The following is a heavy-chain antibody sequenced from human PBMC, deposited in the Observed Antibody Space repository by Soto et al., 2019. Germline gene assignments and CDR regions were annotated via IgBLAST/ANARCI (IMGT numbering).Heavy chain of an antibody. CDR3: ARPRKYYYDSSGYKLDAFDI. Sequence: GESLKISCKGSGYSFTSYWIGWVRQMPGKGLEWMGIIYPGDSDTRYSPSFQGQVTISADKSISTAYLQWSSLKASDTAMYYCARPRKYYYDSSGYKLDAFDIWGQGTMVT. J-gene: IGHJ3*02. CDR2: IYPGDSDT. CDR1: GYSFTSYW. V-gene: IGHV5-51*01. D-gene: IGHD3-22*01.